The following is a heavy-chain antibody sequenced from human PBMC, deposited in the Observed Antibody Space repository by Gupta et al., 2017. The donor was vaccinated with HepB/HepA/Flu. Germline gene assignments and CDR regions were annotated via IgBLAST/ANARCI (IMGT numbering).Heavy chain of an antibody. V-gene: IGHV3-30-3*01. CDR2: ISYDGSNK. J-gene: IGHJ4*02. D-gene: IGHD2-15*01. Sequence: QVQLVESGGGVVQPGRSLRLSCAASGFTFSSYAMHWVRQAPGKGLEWVAVISYDGSNKYYADSVKGRVTISRDNSKNTLYLQMNSLRAEDTAVYYCAREQGYCSGGSCYSGGDYWGQGTLVTVSS. CDR3: AREQGYCSGGSCYSGGDY. CDR1: GFTFSSYA.